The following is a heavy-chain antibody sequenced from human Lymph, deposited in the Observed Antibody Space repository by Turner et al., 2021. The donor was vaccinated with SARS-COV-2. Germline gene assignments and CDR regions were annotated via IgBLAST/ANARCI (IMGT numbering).Heavy chain of an antibody. J-gene: IGHJ4*02. Sequence: QVQLVESGGGVVQPVRSLRLSCAASGFTFSSYAMHWVRQAPGKGLEWVAFISYDGSDKYYADSVKGRFTFSRDNSKNTLYLQMNRLRADDTAVYYCARDRDSSGWVDYWGQGTLVTVSS. CDR2: ISYDGSDK. CDR3: ARDRDSSGWVDY. CDR1: GFTFSSYA. D-gene: IGHD3-22*01. V-gene: IGHV3-30*04.